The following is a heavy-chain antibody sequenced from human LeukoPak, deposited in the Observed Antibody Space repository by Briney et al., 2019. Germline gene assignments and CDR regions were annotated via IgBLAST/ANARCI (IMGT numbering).Heavy chain of an antibody. CDR1: GYTFTSYD. D-gene: IGHD1-1*01. V-gene: IGHV1-8*01. J-gene: IGHJ6*03. Sequence: ASVKVSCKSSGYTFTSYDINWMRQAPGQGLEWMGWMNPNSGNTGYAQKFQGRVTMTRNTSISTAYMELSSLRSEDTAVYYCARGRGGYRIYYMDVWGKGTTVTVSS. CDR2: MNPNSGNT. CDR3: ARGRGGYRIYYMDV.